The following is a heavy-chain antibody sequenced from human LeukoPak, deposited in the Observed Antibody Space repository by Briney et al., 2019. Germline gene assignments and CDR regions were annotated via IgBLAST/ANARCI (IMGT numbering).Heavy chain of an antibody. CDR3: ARTRFLEWLLHRYMDV. J-gene: IGHJ6*03. CDR2: ISSSSSYI. D-gene: IGHD3-3*01. V-gene: IGHV3-21*01. CDR1: GFTFSSYS. Sequence: GGSLRLSCAASGFTFSSYSMNWVRQAPGKGLEWVSSISSSSSYIYYADSVKGRFTISRDNAKNSLYLQMNSLRAEDTAVYYCARTRFLEWLLHRYMDVWGKGTTVTVSS.